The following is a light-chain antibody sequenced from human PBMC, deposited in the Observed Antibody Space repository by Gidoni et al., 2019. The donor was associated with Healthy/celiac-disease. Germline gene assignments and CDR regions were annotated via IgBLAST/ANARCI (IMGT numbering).Light chain of an antibody. V-gene: IGKV3-11*01. CDR1: QSVSSY. Sequence: EIVLTQSPATLSLSPGERATLSCRASQSVSSYFAWYQQKPGQAPRLLIYDAANRATGIPPRFSGSGSGTDFTRTISSLEPEDFSVYYCQQRSNWPPITFGQGTRLEIK. CDR3: QQRSNWPPIT. J-gene: IGKJ5*01. CDR2: DAA.